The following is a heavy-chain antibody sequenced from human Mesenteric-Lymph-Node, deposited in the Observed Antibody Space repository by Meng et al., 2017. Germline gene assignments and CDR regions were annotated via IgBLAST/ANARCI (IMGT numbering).Heavy chain of an antibody. J-gene: IGHJ4*02. CDR2: IKQDGSEK. CDR1: GFTFSSYW. CDR3: ARDFAYYDYGDFLDY. Sequence: GESLKISCAASGFTFSSYWMSWVRQAPGKGLEWVANIKQDGSEKYYVDSVKGRFTISRDNAKNSLYLQMNSLRAEDTAVYYCARDFAYYDYGDFLDYWGQGTLVTVSS. V-gene: IGHV3-7*01. D-gene: IGHD4-17*01.